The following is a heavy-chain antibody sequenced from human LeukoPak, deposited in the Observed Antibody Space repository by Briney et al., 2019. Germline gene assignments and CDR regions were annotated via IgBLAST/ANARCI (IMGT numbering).Heavy chain of an antibody. Sequence: SVKVSCKASGFTFTSSARQWVRQARGQGLEWIGWIFVGSGNTNYAQKFQDRVTIARDMSTSTASMELSSLRSEDPAVYYCAEFHGRPTGTTIMVDNWFDSWGQGTLVTVSS. CDR2: IFVGSGNT. J-gene: IGHJ5*01. CDR3: AEFHGRPTGTTIMVDNWFDS. V-gene: IGHV1-58*02. CDR1: GFTFTSSA. D-gene: IGHD1-1*01.